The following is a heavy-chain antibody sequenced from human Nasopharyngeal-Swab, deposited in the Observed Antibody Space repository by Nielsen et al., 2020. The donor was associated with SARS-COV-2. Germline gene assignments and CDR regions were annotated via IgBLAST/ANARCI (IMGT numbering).Heavy chain of an antibody. CDR3: ARHYSSSWYDAFDY. V-gene: IGHV3-48*02. CDR1: GFTFSSYS. Sequence: GESLKISCAASGFTFSSYSMNWVRQAPGKGLEWVSYISSSSSTIYYADSVKGRFTISRDNAKNSLYLQMNSLRDEDTAVYYCARHYSSSWYDAFDYWGQGTLVTVSS. D-gene: IGHD6-13*01. CDR2: ISSSSSTI. J-gene: IGHJ4*02.